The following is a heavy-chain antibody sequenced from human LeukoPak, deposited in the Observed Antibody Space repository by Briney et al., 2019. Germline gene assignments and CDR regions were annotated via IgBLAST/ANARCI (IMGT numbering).Heavy chain of an antibody. CDR2: ISFDGSKE. V-gene: IGHV3-30*18. CDR3: ANKVGYNGYDYIDS. J-gene: IGHJ4*02. Sequence: PGRSLRLSCAASGLTFSRYGMHWVRQAPGKGLEWVALISFDGSKEYYTDSVKGRFTISRDNSMNTLYLQLNSLRVEDTAVYSCANKVGYNGYDYIDSWGQGTLVTVSS. CDR1: GLTFSRYG. D-gene: IGHD5-12*01.